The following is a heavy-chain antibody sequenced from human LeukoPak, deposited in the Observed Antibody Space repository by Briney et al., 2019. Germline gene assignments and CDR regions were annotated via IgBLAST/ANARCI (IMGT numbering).Heavy chain of an antibody. V-gene: IGHV3-74*03. J-gene: IGHJ4*02. CDR2: IQSDGSVT. D-gene: IGHD3-10*01. CDR1: GFTFSVSW. CDR3: AKDYYGSLEY. Sequence: QPGGSLRLSCAASGFTFSVSWMHWVRQAPGKGLVWVSVIQSDGSVTTYADSVKGRFTISRDNAKNTVYLQMNSLRDEDTAVYYCAKDYYGSLEYWGQGTLVTVSS.